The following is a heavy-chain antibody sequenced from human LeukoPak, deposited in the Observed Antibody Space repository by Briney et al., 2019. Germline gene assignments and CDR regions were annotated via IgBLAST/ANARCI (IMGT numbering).Heavy chain of an antibody. CDR2: VSPYNGNT. CDR1: GYNFTSTYT. J-gene: IGHJ6*03. D-gene: IGHD3-3*02. CDR3: ARQHHFWSGQGYYYYIDL. V-gene: IGHV1-18*01. Sequence: ASVKVSCKASGYNFTSTYTFTWVRQAPGQGLEWMGWVSPYNGNTNYAQKFQGRVTLSTESSTSTAYMELRSLRSDDTATFYCARQHHFWSGQGYYYYIDLWGKGTTVTVSS.